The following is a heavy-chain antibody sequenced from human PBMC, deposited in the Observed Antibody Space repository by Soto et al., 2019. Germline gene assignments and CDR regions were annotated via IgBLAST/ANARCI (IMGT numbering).Heavy chain of an antibody. CDR1: GDSVSSNSAA. CDR2: TYYRSKWYT. V-gene: IGHV6-1*01. D-gene: IGHD1-26*01. CDR3: ARVAWEVTPV. J-gene: IGHJ4*02. Sequence: PSQTLSLTCVISGDSVSSNSAAWNWIRQSPSRGLEWLGRTYYRSKWYTDYAVSVKSRISINPDTSKNQFSLELNSVTPEDTAVYYCARVAWEVTPVWGQGTLVTVSS.